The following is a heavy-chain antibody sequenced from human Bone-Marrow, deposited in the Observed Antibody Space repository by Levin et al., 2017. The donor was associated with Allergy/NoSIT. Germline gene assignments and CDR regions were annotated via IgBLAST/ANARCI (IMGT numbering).Heavy chain of an antibody. CDR1: GFTFSSNA. Sequence: HPGGSLRLSCGASGFTFSSNAMSWVRQAPGKGLEWVSAISDSGGKTYYADSLKGRFTISRDNSKNTLYLQMNSLRADDTAVYYCAKDGPGGGYAGYDYIPFDYWGQGTLVTVSS. J-gene: IGHJ4*02. V-gene: IGHV3-23*01. D-gene: IGHD5-12*01. CDR3: AKDGPGGGYAGYDYIPFDY. CDR2: ISDSGGKT.